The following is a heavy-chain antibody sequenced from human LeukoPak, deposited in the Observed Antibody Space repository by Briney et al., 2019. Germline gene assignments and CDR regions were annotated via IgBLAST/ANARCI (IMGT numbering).Heavy chain of an antibody. CDR3: ARDLLRFSRGFDP. V-gene: IGHV3-7*01. D-gene: IGHD3-3*01. CDR1: GFTFSSYW. Sequence: SGGSLRLSCAASGFTFSSYWMTWVRQAPGKGLEWVANIKEDGSEKYYVDSVKGRFTISRDNAKNSLYLQMNSLRAEDTAVYYCARDLLRFSRGFDPWGQGTLVTVSS. CDR2: IKEDGSEK. J-gene: IGHJ5*02.